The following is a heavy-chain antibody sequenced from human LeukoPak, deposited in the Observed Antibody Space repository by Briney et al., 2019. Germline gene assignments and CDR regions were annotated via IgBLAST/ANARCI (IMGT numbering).Heavy chain of an antibody. CDR3: ARRGVSDGYNHLGQDFDY. D-gene: IGHD5-24*01. Sequence: GESLKISCKGSGYSFTSYWIGWVRQMPGKGLGWMGIIYPGDSDTRYSPSFQGQVTISADKSISTAYLQWSSLKASDTAMYYCARRGVSDGYNHLGQDFDYWGQGTLVSVSS. J-gene: IGHJ4*02. CDR2: IYPGDSDT. V-gene: IGHV5-51*01. CDR1: GYSFTSYW.